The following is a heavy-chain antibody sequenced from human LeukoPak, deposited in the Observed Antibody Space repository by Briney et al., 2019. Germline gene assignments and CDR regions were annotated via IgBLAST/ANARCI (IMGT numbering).Heavy chain of an antibody. D-gene: IGHD5-24*01. V-gene: IGHV3-23*01. CDR1: GFTFSNYA. Sequence: GPLRLSCAASGFTFSNYAMSWVRQATGKGLEWVSAISGSASSTYHADSVKGRFTISRDNSKNTLYLQMNSLRADDTAVYYCAMKAVPRPRLHDAFDFWGQGTVVSVSS. J-gene: IGHJ3*01. CDR3: AMKAVPRPRLHDAFDF. CDR2: ISGSASST.